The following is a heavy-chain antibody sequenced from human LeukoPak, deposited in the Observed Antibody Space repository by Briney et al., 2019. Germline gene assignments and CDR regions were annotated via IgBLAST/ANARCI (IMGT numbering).Heavy chain of an antibody. V-gene: IGHV3-21*01. CDR3: ASPSYGSGSSYFD. Sequence: AGGSLRLSCAASGFTFSSYSMNWVRQAPGKGLEWVSSISSSSSYIYYADSVKGRFTISRDNAKNSLYLQMNSLRAEDTAVYYCASPSYGSGSSYFDWGQGTLVTVSS. J-gene: IGHJ4*02. CDR2: ISSSSSYI. D-gene: IGHD3-10*01. CDR1: GFTFSSYS.